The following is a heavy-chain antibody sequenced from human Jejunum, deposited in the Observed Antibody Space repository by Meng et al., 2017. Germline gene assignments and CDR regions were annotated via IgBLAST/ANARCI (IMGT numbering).Heavy chain of an antibody. J-gene: IGHJ4*02. CDR2: KYYKSKWNY. D-gene: IGHD7-27*01. Sequence: LRLSCAISGDTVSNTSAAWSWLRQSPSRGLEWLGRKYYKSKWNYDYAESVKGRITITPDTSKNQLSLQLSSVTAEDTAIYYCARQTGFFHYWGQGTLVTVSS. CDR1: GDTVSNTSAA. V-gene: IGHV6-1*01. CDR3: ARQTGFFHY.